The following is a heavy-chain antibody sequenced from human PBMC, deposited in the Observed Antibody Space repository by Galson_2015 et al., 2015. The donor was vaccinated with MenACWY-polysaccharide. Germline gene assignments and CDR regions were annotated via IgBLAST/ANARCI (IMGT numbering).Heavy chain of an antibody. V-gene: IGHV3-48*02. CDR1: GFTFSSYS. CDR2: ISSSGTI. J-gene: IGHJ4*02. CDR3: ARVLKGLVGATPDY. Sequence: SLRLSGGASGFTFSSYSMNWVRQAPGKGLEWVSYISSSGTIYYAYSVKGRFTISRDNGKNSLYLQMNSLRDDVTAVYYCARVLKGLVGATPDYWGQGTLVTVSS. D-gene: IGHD1-26*01.